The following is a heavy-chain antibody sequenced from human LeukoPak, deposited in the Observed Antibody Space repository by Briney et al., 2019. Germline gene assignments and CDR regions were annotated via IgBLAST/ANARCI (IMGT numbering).Heavy chain of an antibody. CDR2: INPIGGST. Sequence: ASVKVSCKASGYTFTSYYMHWVRQAPGQGLECMGIINPIGGSTSYAQKFQGRVTMTRNTSISTAYMELSSLRSEDTAVYYCARSTMVRGVIDYYYYYYMDVWGKGTTVTISS. CDR1: GYTFTSYY. J-gene: IGHJ6*03. V-gene: IGHV1-46*01. CDR3: ARSTMVRGVIDYYYYYYMDV. D-gene: IGHD3-10*01.